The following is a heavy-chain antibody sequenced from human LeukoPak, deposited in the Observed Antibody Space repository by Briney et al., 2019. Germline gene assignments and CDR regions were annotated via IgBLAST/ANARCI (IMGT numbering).Heavy chain of an antibody. Sequence: KVGESLKISCKGSGYSFTSYWIGWVRQMPGKGLEWMGIIYPGDSDTRYSPPFQGQVTISADKSISTAYLQWSSLKASDTAMYYCARGYIGRSSAFDIWGQGTMVTVSS. D-gene: IGHD1-26*01. CDR1: GYSFTSYW. V-gene: IGHV5-51*01. CDR2: IYPGDSDT. J-gene: IGHJ3*02. CDR3: ARGYIGRSSAFDI.